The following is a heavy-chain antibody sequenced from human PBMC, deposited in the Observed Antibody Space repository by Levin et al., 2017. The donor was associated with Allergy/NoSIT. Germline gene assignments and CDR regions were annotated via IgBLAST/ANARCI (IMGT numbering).Heavy chain of an antibody. CDR2: IKSKNDGGTT. CDR3: TTTMLRGDNPADY. Sequence: GGSLRLSCAASGFTFSNAWMSWVRQAPGKGLEWVGRIKSKNDGGTTDYAAPVKGRFTISRDDSTNTLYLQVNSLKTEDTAVYYCTTTMLRGDNPADYWGQGTLVTVSS. V-gene: IGHV3-15*01. CDR1: GFTFSNAW. D-gene: IGHD3-10*01. J-gene: IGHJ4*02.